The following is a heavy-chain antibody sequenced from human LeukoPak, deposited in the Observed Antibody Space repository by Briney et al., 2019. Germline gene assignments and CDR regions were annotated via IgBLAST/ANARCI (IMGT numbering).Heavy chain of an antibody. D-gene: IGHD3-3*01. J-gene: IGHJ5*02. CDR2: INHSGST. Sequence: SETLSLTCAVYGGSFSGYYWSWIRQPPGKGLEWIGEINHSGSTNYNPSLKSRVTISVDTSKNQFSLKLSSVTAADTAVYYCARGPLRFLEWTQNWFDPWGQGTLVTVSS. CDR3: ARGPLRFLEWTQNWFDP. CDR1: GGSFSGYY. V-gene: IGHV4-34*01.